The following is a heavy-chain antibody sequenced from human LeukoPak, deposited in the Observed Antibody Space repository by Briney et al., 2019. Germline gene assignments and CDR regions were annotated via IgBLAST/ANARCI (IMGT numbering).Heavy chain of an antibody. D-gene: IGHD1-1*01. Sequence: SETLSLTCTVSGGSISSGGYYWSWIRQHPGKGLEWIGYIYYSGSTNYNPSLKSRVTISVDTSKNQISLKLSSVTAADTAVYYCARDLTDNYYFDYWGQGTLVTVPS. CDR2: IYYSGST. CDR3: ARDLTDNYYFDY. J-gene: IGHJ4*02. V-gene: IGHV4-61*08. CDR1: GGSISSGGYY.